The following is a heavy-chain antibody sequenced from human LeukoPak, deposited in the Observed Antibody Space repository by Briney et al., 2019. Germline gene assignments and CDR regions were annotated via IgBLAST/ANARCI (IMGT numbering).Heavy chain of an antibody. J-gene: IGHJ4*02. Sequence: ASVKVSCKASGYTFTSYDINWVRQATGQGLEWMGWNPNSGNTGYAQKFQGRVTMTRNTSISTAYMELSSLRSEDTAVYYCARGTKRYYYGSGNYWGQGTLVTVSS. CDR2: NPNSGNT. V-gene: IGHV1-8*01. D-gene: IGHD3-10*01. CDR3: ARGTKRYYYGSGNY. CDR1: GYTFTSYD.